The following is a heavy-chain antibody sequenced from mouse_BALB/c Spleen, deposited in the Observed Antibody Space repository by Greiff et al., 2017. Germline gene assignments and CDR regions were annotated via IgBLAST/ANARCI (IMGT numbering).Heavy chain of an antibody. J-gene: IGHJ4*01. D-gene: IGHD1-2*01. CDR2: ISNLAYSI. Sequence: EAKLMESGGGLVQPGGSRKLSCAASGFTFSDYGMAWVRQAPGKGPEWVAFISNLAYSIYYADTVTGRFTISRENAKNNLYLQMSSLKSEDTAMYYCARDFTTAGAMDYWGQGTSVTVSS. V-gene: IGHV5-15*02. CDR3: ARDFTTAGAMDY. CDR1: GFTFSDYG.